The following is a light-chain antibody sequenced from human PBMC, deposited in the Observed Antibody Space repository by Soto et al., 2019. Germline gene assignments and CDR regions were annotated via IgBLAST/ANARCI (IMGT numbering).Light chain of an antibody. J-gene: IGLJ1*01. CDR3: KPYAGSNPYV. CDR1: KNDIGVYDF. CDR2: EVV. V-gene: IGLV2-8*01. Sequence: QSVLTQPPSASGSPGQSVTISCTGTKNDIGVYDFVSWYQHHPGKAPRLIIYEVVQRPSGVPDRFSGSKSGNTASLTVSGLQAADEADYFCKPYAGSNPYVFGSGTKVTVL.